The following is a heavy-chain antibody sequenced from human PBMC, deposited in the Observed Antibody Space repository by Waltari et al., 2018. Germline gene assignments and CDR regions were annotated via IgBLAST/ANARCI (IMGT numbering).Heavy chain of an antibody. V-gene: IGHV3-23*01. CDR1: GFTFSSDI. D-gene: IGHD1-26*01. CDR2: IRGSGDST. CDR3: VRGGWADY. J-gene: IGHJ4*02. Sequence: EGQLLESGGGVVQHGGSLRLSCAAHGFTFSSDILTWVRQAPGKGLDWVSAIRGSGDSTYYADFVKGRFTISRDNSKNTLYLQMNSLRAEDTAVYYCVRGGWADYWGQGTLVTVSS.